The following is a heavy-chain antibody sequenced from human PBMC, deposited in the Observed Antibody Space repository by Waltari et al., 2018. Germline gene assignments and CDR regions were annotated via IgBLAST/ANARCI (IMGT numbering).Heavy chain of an antibody. CDR2: IYTSGST. CDR3: AREGRSSGYE. V-gene: IGHV4-61*02. D-gene: IGHD5-12*01. CDR1: GGSISSGSYY. J-gene: IGHJ4*02. Sequence: QVQLQESGPGLVKPSQTLSLPCPVPGGSISSGSYYWSWIRQPAGKGLEWIGRIYTSGSTNYNPSLKSRVTISVDTSKNQFSLKLSSVTAADTAVYYCAREGRSSGYEWSQGTLVTVSS.